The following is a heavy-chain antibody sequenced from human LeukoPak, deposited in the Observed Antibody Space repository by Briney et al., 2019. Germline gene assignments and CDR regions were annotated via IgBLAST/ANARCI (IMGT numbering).Heavy chain of an antibody. Sequence: SETLSLTCAVYGGSFSGYYWSWIRQPPGKGLEWIGEINHSGSTNYNPSLKSRVTISVDTSKNQFSLKLSSVTAADTAVYYCERGSVRGYSYGYHDAFDIWGQGTMVTVSS. J-gene: IGHJ3*02. CDR3: ERGSVRGYSYGYHDAFDI. CDR1: GGSFSGYY. V-gene: IGHV4-34*01. CDR2: INHSGST. D-gene: IGHD5-18*01.